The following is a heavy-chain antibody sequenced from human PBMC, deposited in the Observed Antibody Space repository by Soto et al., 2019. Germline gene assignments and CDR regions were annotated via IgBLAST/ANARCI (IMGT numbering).Heavy chain of an antibody. CDR1: GFIFSNYA. J-gene: IGHJ4*02. D-gene: IGHD2-2*03. CDR2: ISFDGSNK. CDR3: AREAMDWQYFDY. Sequence: QVQLVESGGGVVHPGTSLRLSCAASGFIFSNYAMHWVRQAPGKGLEWVAVISFDGSNKYYADSVKGRCTISRDKSNNTLYLQMNSLRGEDTAVYYCAREAMDWQYFDYWGQGTLVTVSS. V-gene: IGHV3-30-3*01.